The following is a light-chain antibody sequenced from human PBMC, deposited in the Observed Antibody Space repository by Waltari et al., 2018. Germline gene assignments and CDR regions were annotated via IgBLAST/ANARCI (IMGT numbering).Light chain of an antibody. CDR1: QDIGNR. V-gene: IGKV1-12*01. CDR3: QQAKSFPVT. Sequence: DIQMTQSPSSVSASIADSVTIPCRASQDIGNRLAWYQQKPGKAPNLLIYGTSSLQTGVPERFSGSGSGTEFTLTISSLQPEDFATYFCQQAKSFPVTFGPGTKVDIK. J-gene: IGKJ3*01. CDR2: GTS.